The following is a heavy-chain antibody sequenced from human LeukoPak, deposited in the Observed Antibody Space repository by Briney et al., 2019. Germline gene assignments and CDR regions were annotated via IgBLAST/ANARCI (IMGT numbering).Heavy chain of an antibody. V-gene: IGHV3-30*18. CDR3: AKDPAAIVVVTATFDY. CDR2: ISYDGSNK. CDR1: GFTFSSYG. Sequence: HPGGSLRLSCAASGFTFSSYGMHWVRQAPGKGLEWVAVISYDGSNKYYADSVKGRFTISRDNSKNTLYLQMNSLRAEDTAVYYCAKDPAAIVVVTATFDYWGQGTLVTVSS. J-gene: IGHJ4*02. D-gene: IGHD2-21*02.